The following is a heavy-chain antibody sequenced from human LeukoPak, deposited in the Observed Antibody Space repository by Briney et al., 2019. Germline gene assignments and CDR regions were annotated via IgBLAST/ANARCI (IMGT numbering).Heavy chain of an antibody. CDR2: ISWNSGSI. V-gene: IGHV3-9*01. CDR1: GFTFDDYA. Sequence: GGSLRLSCAASGFTFDDYAMHWVRQAPGKGLEWVSGISWNSGSIGYADSVKGRFTISRDNAKNSMYLQMNSMRAEDTALYYCAKGGPWFTIGPRIDYWGQGTLVTVSS. J-gene: IGHJ4*02. D-gene: IGHD3-10*01. CDR3: AKGGPWFTIGPRIDY.